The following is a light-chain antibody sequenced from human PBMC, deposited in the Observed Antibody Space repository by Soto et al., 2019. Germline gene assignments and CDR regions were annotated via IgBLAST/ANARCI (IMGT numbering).Light chain of an antibody. CDR2: DVN. J-gene: IGLJ1*01. Sequence: QSALTQPASVSGSPGQSIAISCTGTSSDVGGYNYVSWYQQHPGKPPKLMIYDVNNRPSGVSNRLSGSKSGNTASLTISGLQAEDEADYYCSSYTSSSTNVFGTGTKVTVL. CDR3: SSYTSSSTNV. CDR1: SSDVGGYNY. V-gene: IGLV2-14*01.